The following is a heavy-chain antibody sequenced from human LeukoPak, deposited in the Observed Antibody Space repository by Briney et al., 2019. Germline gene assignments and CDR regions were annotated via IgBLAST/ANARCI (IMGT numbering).Heavy chain of an antibody. J-gene: IGHJ6*03. Sequence: GGSLRLSCAAFGFTFSSYAIYWVRQAPGKGLECVTFISYDGGKKDYADSVKGRFTISRDNSKTTVYLQMNSLRVEDTAVYYCARDGGPNWNGNFYYMDVWGKGTTVTVSS. D-gene: IGHD1-20*01. CDR2: ISYDGGKK. CDR1: GFTFSSYA. CDR3: ARDGGPNWNGNFYYMDV. V-gene: IGHV3-30*04.